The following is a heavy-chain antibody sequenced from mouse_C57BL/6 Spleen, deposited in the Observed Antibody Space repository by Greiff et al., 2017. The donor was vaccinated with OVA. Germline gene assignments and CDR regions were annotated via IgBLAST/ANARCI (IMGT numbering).Heavy chain of an antibody. V-gene: IGHV1-7*01. CDR3: ARGTCGNYDYFDY. J-gene: IGHJ2*01. CDR2: INPSSGYT. Sequence: VQLQQSGAELAKPGASVKLSCKASGYTFTSYWMHWVKQRPGQGLEWIGYINPSSGYTKYNQKFKDKATLTADKSSSTAYMQLSSLTYEDSAVYYCARGTCGNYDYFDYWGQGTTLTVSS. D-gene: IGHD2-1*01. CDR1: GYTFTSYW.